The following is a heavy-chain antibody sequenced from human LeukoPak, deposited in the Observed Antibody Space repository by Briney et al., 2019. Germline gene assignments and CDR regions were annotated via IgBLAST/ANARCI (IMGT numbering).Heavy chain of an antibody. CDR1: GFTFSTYA. V-gene: IGHV3-23*01. D-gene: IGHD2-2*01. CDR3: AKSRGLSTSGPAYDY. CDR2: ISSGGGST. Sequence: PGGSLRLSCAASGFTFSTYAMSWFRQAPGKGLEWVSGISSGGGSTYYADSVKGRFTISRDTSKNTLYLQINSLRAEDTAVYYCAKSRGLSTSGPAYDYWGQGTLVTVSS. J-gene: IGHJ4*02.